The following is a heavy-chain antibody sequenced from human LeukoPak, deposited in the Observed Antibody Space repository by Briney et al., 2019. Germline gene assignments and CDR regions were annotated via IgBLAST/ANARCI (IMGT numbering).Heavy chain of an antibody. CDR1: GYTLTELS. CDR2: FDPEDGET. J-gene: IGHJ4*02. Sequence: ASVKVSCKVSGYTLTELSMHWVRQAPGKGLEWMGGFDPEDGETIYAQKFQGRVTMTRDTSISTAYMELSRLRSDDTAVYYCARGIRLLAAAGTGTGTNYWGQGTLVTVSS. CDR3: ARGIRLLAAAGTGTGTNY. V-gene: IGHV1-24*01. D-gene: IGHD6-13*01.